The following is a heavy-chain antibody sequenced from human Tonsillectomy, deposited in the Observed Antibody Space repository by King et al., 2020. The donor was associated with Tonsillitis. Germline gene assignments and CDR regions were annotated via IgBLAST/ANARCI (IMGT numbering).Heavy chain of an antibody. CDR1: GFTFRSYA. J-gene: IGHJ3*02. CDR3: AKGYYCWSGYYAFGI. V-gene: IGHV3-23*04. CDR2: ISGGDGST. Sequence: VQLVESGGGLVQPGGSLRLSCAASGFTFRSYAMSWVRQAPGKGLEWVSTISGGDGSTYYADSVKGRFTISRDNSKNTLYLQMNSLRVEDTAVYYCAKGYYCWSGYYAFGIWGQGTMVTVSS. D-gene: IGHD3-3*01.